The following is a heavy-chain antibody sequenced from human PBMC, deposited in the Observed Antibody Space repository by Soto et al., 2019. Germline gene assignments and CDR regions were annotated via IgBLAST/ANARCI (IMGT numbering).Heavy chain of an antibody. J-gene: IGHJ4*02. CDR1: GYSFTNYW. D-gene: IGHD1-1*01. CDR3: ARGTRPPPFHFDY. Sequence: EVQLVQSGAEVIKSGESLKISCKASGYSFTNYWIGWVRQMPGKGLELMGIMYPGDSDTRYSPSFQGQVTISADKSIRPAYRQWSTLKSWETAIYYCARGTRPPPFHFDYWGKGPLVT. V-gene: IGHV5-51*01. CDR2: MYPGDSDT.